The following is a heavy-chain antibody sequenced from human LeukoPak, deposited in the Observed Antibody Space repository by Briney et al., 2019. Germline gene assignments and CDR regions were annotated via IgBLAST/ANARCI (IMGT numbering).Heavy chain of an antibody. CDR1: GFTVSGNY. J-gene: IGHJ4*02. CDR3: ARDPGYGLGVDYGDY. Sequence: GGSLRLSCAASGFTVSGNYMSWARQAPGKGLEWLSVIHRGGNTYYADSVKGRFTISRDSSKNTVFLQMDSLRAEDTAVYYCARDPGYGLGVDYGDYWGQGTLVTVSS. D-gene: IGHD3-10*01. V-gene: IGHV3-66*01. CDR2: IHRGGNT.